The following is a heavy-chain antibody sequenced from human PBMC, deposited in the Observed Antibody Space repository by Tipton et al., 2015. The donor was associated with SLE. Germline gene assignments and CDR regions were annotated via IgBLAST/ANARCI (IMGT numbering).Heavy chain of an antibody. CDR2: ISAYNGNA. Sequence: QLVQSGPEVKKPGASVRVSCKASGYTFMNYGISWVRQAPGQGLEWMGWISAYNGNAYHAQNLQGRVTMTRDTSTSTAYMELRSLSSVDTAVYFCARVPRFLEWPGPDYWGQGTLITVSS. CDR1: GYTFMNYG. J-gene: IGHJ4*02. CDR3: ARVPRFLEWPGPDY. V-gene: IGHV1-18*01. D-gene: IGHD3-3*01.